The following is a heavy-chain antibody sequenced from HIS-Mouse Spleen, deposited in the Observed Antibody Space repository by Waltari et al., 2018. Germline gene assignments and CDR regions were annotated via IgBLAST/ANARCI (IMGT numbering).Heavy chain of an antibody. CDR3: AREIPYSSSWYDWYFDL. Sequence: QLQLQESGPGLVKHSETLSLTCTVSGGSLSRSSYYWGGIRQPPGKGLEWIGSIYYSGSTYYNPSLKSRVTISVDTSKNQFSLKLSSVTAADTAVYYCAREIPYSSSWYDWYFDLWGRGTLVTVSS. CDR1: GGSLSRSSYY. J-gene: IGHJ2*01. V-gene: IGHV4-39*07. D-gene: IGHD6-13*01. CDR2: IYYSGST.